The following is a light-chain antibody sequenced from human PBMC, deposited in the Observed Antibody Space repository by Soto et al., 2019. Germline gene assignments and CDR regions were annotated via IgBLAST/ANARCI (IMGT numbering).Light chain of an antibody. J-gene: IGKJ1*01. CDR2: RAS. CDR3: QQYHIWPPWT. V-gene: IGKV3-15*01. Sequence: EIVMTQSPATLSVSPGERATLSCRASQSISSNLAWYQQKRGQAPRLLIYRASTRADGIPARFTGSGSGTEFTLTISSLQSEDFAVYYCQQYHIWPPWTSGQGTKVDIK. CDR1: QSISSN.